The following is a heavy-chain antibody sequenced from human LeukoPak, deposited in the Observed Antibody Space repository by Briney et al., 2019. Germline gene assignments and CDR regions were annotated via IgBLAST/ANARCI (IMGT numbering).Heavy chain of an antibody. Sequence: PSETLSLTCAVSGYSISSGYYWGWIRQPPGKGLEWIGSIYHSGSTYYSPSLKSRVTISVDTSKHQFSLKLSSVTAADTAVYYCARHDGYYDFWSGFAGAFDIWGQGTMVTVSS. CDR2: IYHSGST. D-gene: IGHD3-3*01. CDR3: ARHDGYYDFWSGFAGAFDI. J-gene: IGHJ3*02. CDR1: GYSISSGYY. V-gene: IGHV4-38-2*01.